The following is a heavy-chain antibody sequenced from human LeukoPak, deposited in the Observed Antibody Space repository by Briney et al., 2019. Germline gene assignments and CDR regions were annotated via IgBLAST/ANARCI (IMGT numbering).Heavy chain of an antibody. CDR2: ISSSGDYI. CDR3: ARGTMVTVNFDY. D-gene: IGHD4-11*01. V-gene: IGHV3-21*01. CDR1: GFTFSNFW. Sequence: GGSLRLSCAASGFTFSNFWMHWVRQAPGKGLEWVSSISSSGDYIYYADSMKGRFTISRDNAKKSLYLQMNSLRAEDTAVYYCARGTMVTVNFDYWGQGTLVTVSS. J-gene: IGHJ4*02.